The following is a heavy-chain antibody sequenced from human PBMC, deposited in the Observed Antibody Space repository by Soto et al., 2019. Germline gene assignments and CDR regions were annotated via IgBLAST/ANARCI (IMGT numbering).Heavy chain of an antibody. V-gene: IGHV4-39*01. D-gene: IGHD1-7*01. CDR3: ARHLYNWNYVYYFDY. CDR2: IYYSGST. Sequence: ETLSLTCTVSGGSISSSSYYWGWIRQPPGKGLEWIGSIYYSGSTYYNPSLKSRVSISVDTSKNQFSLKLSSVTAADTAVYYCARHLYNWNYVYYFDYWGQGTLVTVSS. J-gene: IGHJ4*02. CDR1: GGSISSSSYY.